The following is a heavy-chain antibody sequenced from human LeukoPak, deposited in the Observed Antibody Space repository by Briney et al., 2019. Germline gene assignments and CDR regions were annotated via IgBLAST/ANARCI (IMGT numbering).Heavy chain of an antibody. V-gene: IGHV1-3*01. CDR2: INAGNGNT. Sequence: ASVTVSCKASGYTFTSYAMHWVRQAPGQRLEWMGWINAGNGNTKYSQKFQGRVTITRDTSASTAYMELSSLRSEDTAVYYCARDWDQLRYFDWLPTLGYWGQGTLVTVSS. CDR3: ARDWDQLRYFDWLPTLGY. J-gene: IGHJ4*02. CDR1: GYTFTSYA. D-gene: IGHD3-9*01.